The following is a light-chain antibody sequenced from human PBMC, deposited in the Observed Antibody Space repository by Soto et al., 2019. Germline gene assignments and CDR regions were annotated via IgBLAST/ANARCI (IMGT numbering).Light chain of an antibody. CDR1: SGHSSYA. CDR2: LNSDGSH. V-gene: IGLV4-69*01. CDR3: QTWGTV. Sequence: QPVLTQSPSASASLGASVKLTCTLSSGHSSYAIAWHQQQPEKGPRYLMKLNSDGSHSKGDGIPDRFSGSSSGAERCLTISSLQSEDEADYYCQTWGTVFGGGTKLTVL. J-gene: IGLJ2*01.